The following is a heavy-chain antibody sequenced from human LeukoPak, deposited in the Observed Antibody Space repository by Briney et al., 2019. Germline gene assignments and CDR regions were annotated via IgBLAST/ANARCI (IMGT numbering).Heavy chain of an antibody. CDR2: ISYDGSNK. Sequence: GGSLRLSCAASGFTFSSYGMHWVRQAPGKGLEWVAVISYDGSNKYYADSVKGRFTISRDNSKNTLYLQMNSLRAEDTAVYYCAKVLPVDTAMALDGMDVWGKGTTVTVSS. CDR3: AKVLPVDTAMALDGMDV. J-gene: IGHJ6*04. CDR1: GFTFSSYG. V-gene: IGHV3-30*18. D-gene: IGHD5-18*01.